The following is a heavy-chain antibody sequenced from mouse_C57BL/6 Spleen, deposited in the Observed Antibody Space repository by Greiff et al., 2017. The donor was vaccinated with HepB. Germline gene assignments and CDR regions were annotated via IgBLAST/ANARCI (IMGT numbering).Heavy chain of an antibody. CDR1: GFTFSDYY. CDR2: INYDGSST. J-gene: IGHJ2*01. V-gene: IGHV5-16*01. Sequence: EVQLVESEGGLVQPGRSMKLSCTASGFTFSDYYMAWVRQVPEKGLEWVANINYDGSSTYYLDSLKSRFIISRDNAKNILYLQMSSLKSEDTATYYCAREGPYYGEFDYWGQGTTLTVSS. CDR3: AREGPYYGEFDY. D-gene: IGHD2-10*01.